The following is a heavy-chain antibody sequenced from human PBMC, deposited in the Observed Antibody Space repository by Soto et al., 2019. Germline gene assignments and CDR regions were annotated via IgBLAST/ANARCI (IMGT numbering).Heavy chain of an antibody. CDR1: GYTFTGYY. J-gene: IGHJ5*02. CDR3: ARGKGRGYSYGYMGWFDP. Sequence: ASVKVSCKASGYTFTGYYMHWVRQAPGQGLEWMGWINPSSGGTNYAQKFQGRVTMTRDTSISTAYMELSRLRSDDTAVYYCARGKGRGYSYGYMGWFDPWGQGTLVTVSS. D-gene: IGHD5-18*01. CDR2: INPSSGGT. V-gene: IGHV1-2*02.